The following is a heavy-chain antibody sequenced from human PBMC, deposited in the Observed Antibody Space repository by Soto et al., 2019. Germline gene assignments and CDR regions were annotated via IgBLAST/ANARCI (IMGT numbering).Heavy chain of an antibody. J-gene: IGHJ4*02. CDR2: IYNSGST. CDR3: ARTDDYYDSSGYYYWVY. CDR1: GCTISTSSYY. D-gene: IGHD3-22*01. V-gene: IGHV4-39*01. Sequence: SDTMSPTYSRSGCTISTSSYYRRWIRHPPGEGLEWVGSIYNSGSTYYNKYLKSRVTKCVDTSKNQFSLKLSSVTAADTAVYYCARTDDYYDSSGYYYWVYWGQG.